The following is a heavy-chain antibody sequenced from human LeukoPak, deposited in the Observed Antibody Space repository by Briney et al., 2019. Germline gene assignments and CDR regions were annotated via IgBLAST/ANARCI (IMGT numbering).Heavy chain of an antibody. D-gene: IGHD3-3*01. CDR2: MNSNSGGT. Sequence: ASVKVSCKGYGYTFINHDIDWVRQAAGQGLEWMGWMNSNSGGTNYAQKFQGRVTMTRDTSISTAYMELSRLRSDDTAVYYCARGKDTPIFGVVIGNDAFDIWGQGTMVTVSS. CDR1: GYTFINHD. V-gene: IGHV1-2*02. CDR3: ARGKDTPIFGVVIGNDAFDI. J-gene: IGHJ3*02.